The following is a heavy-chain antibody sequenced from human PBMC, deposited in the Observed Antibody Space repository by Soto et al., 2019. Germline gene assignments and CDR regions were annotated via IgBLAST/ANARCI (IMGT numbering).Heavy chain of an antibody. V-gene: IGHV3-49*03. D-gene: IGHD3-16*01. J-gene: IGHJ4*02. Sequence: GSLRLSCTTSGFTFFDYALIFFRHSPLKWLEWVVFIRRNAYGGTTDYAASVKGRFTISRDDSKSIAYLQMNSLRTEDTALYYCTRASSLDFDFWGQGTLVTVSS. CDR3: TRASSLDFDF. CDR1: GFTFFDYA. CDR2: IRRNAYGGTT.